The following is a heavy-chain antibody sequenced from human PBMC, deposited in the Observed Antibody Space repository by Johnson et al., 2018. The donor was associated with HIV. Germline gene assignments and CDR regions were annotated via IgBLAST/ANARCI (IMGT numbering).Heavy chain of an antibody. CDR1: GFTFHDYA. CDR3: ARAPHPQWQWLPPGAFDI. Sequence: QLVESGGGLVQPGRSLRLSCAASGFTFHDYAMHWVRQAPGKGLEWVSGISWNSGSIGYADSVKGRFTISRDNAKNSLYLQMNSLRAEDTAVYYCARAPHPQWQWLPPGAFDIWGQGTMVTVSS. J-gene: IGHJ3*02. D-gene: IGHD6-19*01. V-gene: IGHV3-9*01. CDR2: ISWNSGSI.